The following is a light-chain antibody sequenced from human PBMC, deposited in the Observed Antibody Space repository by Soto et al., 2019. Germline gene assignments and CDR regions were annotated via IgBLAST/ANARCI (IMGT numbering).Light chain of an antibody. CDR1: QSVRGTY. CDR3: QQYGSSPAT. J-gene: IGKJ1*01. CDR2: GAS. Sequence: EILFTHSPXTLSFXXGXXXXLSXXASQSVRGTYLAWYQQKPGQAPRLLIYGASSRATGIPDRFSGSGSGTDFTLSVSRLEPEDFAVYFCQQYGSSPATFGQGTKVDIK. V-gene: IGKV3-20*01.